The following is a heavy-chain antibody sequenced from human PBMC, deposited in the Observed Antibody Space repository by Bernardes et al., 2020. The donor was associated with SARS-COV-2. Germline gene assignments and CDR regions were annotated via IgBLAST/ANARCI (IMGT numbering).Heavy chain of an antibody. V-gene: IGHV3-74*01. CDR2: ITPDGTKG. Sequence: GCLSLSCKASGFTFSRYWMHWGHPVPGKGLVWVSRITPDGTKGDYADSVKGRFTISRDNARNTLSLQMNSLRAEDTGVYYCATGGFGGSAPGMDAWGQGTTVTVSS. D-gene: IGHD3-10*01. J-gene: IGHJ6*02. CDR1: GFTFSRYW. CDR3: ATGGFGGSAPGMDA.